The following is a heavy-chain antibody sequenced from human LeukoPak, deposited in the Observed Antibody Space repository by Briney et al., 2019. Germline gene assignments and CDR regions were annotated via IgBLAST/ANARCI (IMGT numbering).Heavy chain of an antibody. CDR2: IYNSGST. V-gene: IGHV4-30-4*01. CDR3: VGQQRRTSDIDSWYFDL. D-gene: IGHD2-2*01. CDR1: GGSISSGDYY. Sequence: SETLSLTCTVSGGSISSGDYYWSWIRQPPGKGPEWIGGIYNSGSTYYNPSLKSRVTISVDTSKNQFSLKLTSVTAADTAVYYCVGQQRRTSDIDSWYFDLWGHGTLVTVSS. J-gene: IGHJ2*01.